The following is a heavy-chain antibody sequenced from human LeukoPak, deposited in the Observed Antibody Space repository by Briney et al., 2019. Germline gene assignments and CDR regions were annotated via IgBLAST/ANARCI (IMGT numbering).Heavy chain of an antibody. J-gene: IGHJ4*02. CDR1: GYKFTSYW. CDR2: IDPSDSYT. Sequence: GESLRISCKGSGYKFTSYWINWVRQMPGKGLEWMGRIDPSDSYTMYSPSFQGHVTISADKSISTAYLQWSSLKASDSAMYYCARVLGYSYGCKYWGQGTLVTVSS. D-gene: IGHD5-18*01. CDR3: ARVLGYSYGCKY. V-gene: IGHV5-10-1*01.